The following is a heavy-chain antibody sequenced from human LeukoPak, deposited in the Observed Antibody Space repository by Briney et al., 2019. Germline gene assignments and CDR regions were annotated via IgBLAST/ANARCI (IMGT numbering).Heavy chain of an antibody. CDR3: ARHRYSSAWSVVDY. CDR1: GASVSSRSYY. V-gene: IGHV4-61*01. J-gene: IGHJ4*02. CDR2: IYYSGST. D-gene: IGHD6-19*01. Sequence: SETLSLTCTVSGASVSSRSYYWSWIRQPPGKGLEWIGNIYYSGSTNYNPSLKSRVTISVDTSKNQFSLKLTAVTAADTAVYYCARHRYSSAWSVVDYWGQGTLVTVSS.